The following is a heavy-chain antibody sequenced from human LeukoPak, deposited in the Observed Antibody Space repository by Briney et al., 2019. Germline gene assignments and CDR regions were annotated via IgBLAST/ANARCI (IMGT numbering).Heavy chain of an antibody. D-gene: IGHD6-19*01. CDR1: GGSISSSSYY. CDR3: ARQPPPYSSGWPPDY. Sequence: PSETLSLTCTVSGGSISSSSYYWGWIRQPPGKGLEWIGSIHYSGSTYYNPSLKSRVTISVDTSKNQLSLKLSSVTAADTAVYYCARQPPPYSSGWPPDYWGQGTLVTVSS. V-gene: IGHV4-39*01. J-gene: IGHJ4*02. CDR2: IHYSGST.